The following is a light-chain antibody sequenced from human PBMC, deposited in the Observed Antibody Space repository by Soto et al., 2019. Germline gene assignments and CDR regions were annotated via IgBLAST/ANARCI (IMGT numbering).Light chain of an antibody. CDR2: AAS. V-gene: IGKV1-39*01. CDR1: QSINFF. J-gene: IGKJ1*01. Sequence: DIQMTHSPFSLSASVGDRVTITCRASQSINFFLNWYQQRPGEAPKLLIYAASILQSGVPSRFSGSGFGTDFTLTIDSLQPDDFASYFCQQTSSAPRTFGQGTKVDIK. CDR3: QQTSSAPRT.